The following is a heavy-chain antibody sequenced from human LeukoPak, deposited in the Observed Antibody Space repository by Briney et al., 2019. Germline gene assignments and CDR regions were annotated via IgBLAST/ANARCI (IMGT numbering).Heavy chain of an antibody. CDR2: IRYDGSNK. D-gene: IGHD3-3*01. CDR1: GFTFSSYG. Sequence: GGSLRLSCAASGFTFSSYGMHWVRQAPGKGLEWVAFIRYDGSNKYYADSVKGRFTISRDNSKNTLYLQMNSLRAEDTAVYCCARDREDFWSGYFRPDYWGQGTLVTVSS. CDR3: ARDREDFWSGYFRPDY. V-gene: IGHV3-30*02. J-gene: IGHJ4*02.